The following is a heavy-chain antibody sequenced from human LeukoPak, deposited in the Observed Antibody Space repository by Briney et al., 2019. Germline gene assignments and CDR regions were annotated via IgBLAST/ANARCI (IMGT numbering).Heavy chain of an antibody. CDR3: ATHWLEATKTYSYWFDP. J-gene: IGHJ5*02. Sequence: PSETLSLTCSVSGASISSYYWSWIRQPAGKTLEWIGRIYTSESTNYNPSLKSRVTLSVDTSKNQISLNLNSVTASDTAVYYCATHWLEATKTYSYWFDPWAREPWSPSPQ. CDR1: GASISSYY. CDR2: IYTSEST. D-gene: IGHD1/OR15-1a*01. V-gene: IGHV4-4*07.